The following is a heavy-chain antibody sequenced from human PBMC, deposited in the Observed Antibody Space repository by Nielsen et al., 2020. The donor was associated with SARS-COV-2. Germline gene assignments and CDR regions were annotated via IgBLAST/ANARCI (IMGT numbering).Heavy chain of an antibody. Sequence: ASVHVSCKPSGYTFIAYAIHWVRQAPGQRLEWMGWINSVSGNTKYSQKFRGRVTITRDTSASTAYMELSGLSSEDTAVYYCARSRVCSATSCFFDYWGQGALVTVSS. V-gene: IGHV1-3*04. D-gene: IGHD2-2*01. CDR1: GYTFIAYA. CDR2: INSVSGNT. J-gene: IGHJ4*02. CDR3: ARSRVCSATSCFFDY.